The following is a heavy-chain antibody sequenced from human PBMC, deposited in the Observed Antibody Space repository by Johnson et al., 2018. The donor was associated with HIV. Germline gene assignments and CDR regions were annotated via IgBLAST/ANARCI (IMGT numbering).Heavy chain of an antibody. CDR3: AKDRDYGDFLDAFDI. V-gene: IGHV3-30*02. D-gene: IGHD4-17*01. CDR2: IRYDGSNK. J-gene: IGHJ3*02. Sequence: QVYLVESGGGVVQPGGSLRLSCAASGFIFSNYGMHCVRQAPGKGLEWVAFIRYDGSNKYYADSVKGRFTISRDNSKNTLYLQMNSLRAEDTAVYYCAKDRDYGDFLDAFDIWGQGTMVTVSS. CDR1: GFIFSNYG.